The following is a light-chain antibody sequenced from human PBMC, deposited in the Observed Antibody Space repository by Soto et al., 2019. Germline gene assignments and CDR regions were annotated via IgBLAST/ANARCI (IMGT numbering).Light chain of an antibody. CDR3: QQYNNWPPGT. CDR1: QSVSSN. V-gene: IGKV3-15*01. CDR2: GAS. Sequence: EIVMTQSPATLSVSPGERATLSCRASQSVSSNLAWYQQEPGQAPRLLIYGASTRATGIPARFSDSGSGTEFTLTISSLQSEDFAVYYCQQYNNWPPGTFGQGTKVEIK. J-gene: IGKJ1*01.